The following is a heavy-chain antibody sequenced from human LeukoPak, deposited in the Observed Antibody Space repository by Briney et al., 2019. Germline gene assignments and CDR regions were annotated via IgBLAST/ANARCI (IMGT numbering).Heavy chain of an antibody. CDR3: ARGGVGATSGDY. CDR1: GDSISSSW. D-gene: IGHD1-26*01. J-gene: IGHJ4*02. Sequence: SETLSLTCAVSGDSISSSWWGWVRQAPGEGLEWIAEIFHSGSRNYNPSLLSRVTISLDKSKSQFSLKLSSVTAADTAMYYCARGGVGATSGDYWGQGTLVTVSS. V-gene: IGHV4-4*02. CDR2: IFHSGSR.